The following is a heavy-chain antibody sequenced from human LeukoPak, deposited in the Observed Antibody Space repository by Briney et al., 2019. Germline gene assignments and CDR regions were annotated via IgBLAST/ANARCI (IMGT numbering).Heavy chain of an antibody. J-gene: IGHJ4*02. D-gene: IGHD4-17*01. CDR1: GGSISSSNW. V-gene: IGHV4-4*02. CDR2: IYHSGST. Sequence: SETLSLTCAVSGGSISSSNWWSWVRQLPGKGLEWIGEIYHSGSTNYNPSLKSRVTISVDKSKNQFSLKLSSVTAADTAVYYCARVGRYGDYSYYFDYWGQGTLVTVSS. CDR3: ARVGRYGDYSYYFDY.